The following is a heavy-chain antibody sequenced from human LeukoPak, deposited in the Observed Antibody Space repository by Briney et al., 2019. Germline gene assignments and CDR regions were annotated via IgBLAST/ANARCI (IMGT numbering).Heavy chain of an antibody. CDR1: GFTFSSYA. CDR3: ARVLYSSGFDAFDI. Sequence: PGGSLRLSCAASGFTFSSYAMSWIRQAPGKGLEWVSYISSSGSTIYYADSVKGRFTISRDNAKNSLYLQMNSLRAEDTAVYYCARVLYSSGFDAFDIWGQGTMVTVSS. CDR2: ISSSGSTI. V-gene: IGHV3-11*01. J-gene: IGHJ3*02. D-gene: IGHD6-19*01.